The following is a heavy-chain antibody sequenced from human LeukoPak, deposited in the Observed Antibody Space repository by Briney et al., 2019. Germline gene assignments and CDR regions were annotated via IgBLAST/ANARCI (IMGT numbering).Heavy chain of an antibody. V-gene: IGHV3-23*01. CDR3: AKGNGAYYGSGSYYYTQYFDY. CDR2: ISATGGST. D-gene: IGHD3-10*01. J-gene: IGHJ4*02. CDR1: AFSFSSYA. Sequence: GGSLRLSCAASAFSFSSYAMTWVRQAPGKGLEWASGISATGGSTYYADSVKGRFTISRDNSKNTLCLQMNGLRADDTAVYYCAKGNGAYYGSGSYYYTQYFDYWGQGTLVTVSS.